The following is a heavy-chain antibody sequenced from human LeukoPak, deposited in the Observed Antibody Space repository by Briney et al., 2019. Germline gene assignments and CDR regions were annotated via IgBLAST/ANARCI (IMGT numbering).Heavy chain of an antibody. J-gene: IGHJ6*02. CDR2: ISSSSSYI. Sequence: GGSLRLSCAASGFTFSSYSMNWVRQAPGKGLEWVSSISSSSSYIYYADSVKGRFTISSDNAKNSLYLQMNSLRAEDTAVYYCARAHPPPRSFGEFPDAYYYYGMDVWGQGTTVTVSS. V-gene: IGHV3-21*01. CDR3: ARAHPPPRSFGEFPDAYYYYGMDV. CDR1: GFTFSSYS. D-gene: IGHD3-10*01.